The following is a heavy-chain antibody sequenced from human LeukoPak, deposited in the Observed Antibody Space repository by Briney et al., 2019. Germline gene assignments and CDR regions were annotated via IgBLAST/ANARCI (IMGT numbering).Heavy chain of an antibody. D-gene: IGHD1-26*01. CDR1: GYTFGNYG. J-gene: IGHJ4*03. CDR2: ISGFNGNT. Sequence: GASVKVSCKAAGYTFGNYGIKWVRQAPGQGLEWVGWISGFNGNTNYAQNFHDRVTMTTDTSTTTAYMELRNLRSDDTAVYYCARGSGSYLGYWGQGTLVTVSS. CDR3: ARGSGSYLGY. V-gene: IGHV1-18*01.